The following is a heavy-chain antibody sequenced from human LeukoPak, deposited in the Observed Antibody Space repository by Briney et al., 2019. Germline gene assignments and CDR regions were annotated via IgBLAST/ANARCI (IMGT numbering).Heavy chain of an antibody. CDR1: GYSFTSYW. Sequence: PGESLKISCKGSGYSFTSYWSGWVRQMPGKGLEWMGIIYPGDSDTTYSPSFQGQVTISADKSISTAYLQWSSLKASDTAMYYCARQDDLYGTSIDYWGQGTLVTVSS. D-gene: IGHD2-2*01. CDR2: IYPGDSDT. CDR3: ARQDDLYGTSIDY. J-gene: IGHJ4*02. V-gene: IGHV5-51*01.